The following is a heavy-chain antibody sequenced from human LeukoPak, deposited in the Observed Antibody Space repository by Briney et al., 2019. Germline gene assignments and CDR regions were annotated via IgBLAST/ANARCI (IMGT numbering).Heavy chain of an antibody. Sequence: PSETLSLTYTVSGGPISSPNHFWGWVRQPPGKGLEWIGSVYYGGSTYSNPSLKSRVTMSADTSKNQFSLTLSSVTATDRAVYYCARVVAGTKDFQYWGQGTLVTVSS. V-gene: IGHV4-39*01. J-gene: IGHJ1*01. CDR1: GGPISSPNHF. CDR3: ARVVAGTKDFQY. D-gene: IGHD6-19*01. CDR2: VYYGGST.